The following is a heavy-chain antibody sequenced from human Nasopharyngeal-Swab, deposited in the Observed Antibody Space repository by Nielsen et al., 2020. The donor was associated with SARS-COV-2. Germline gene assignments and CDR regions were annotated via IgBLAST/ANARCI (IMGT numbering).Heavy chain of an antibody. J-gene: IGHJ6*03. CDR2: IYYSGST. Sequence: SETLSLTCTVSGGSISSSSYYWGWIRQPPGKGLEWIGSIYYSGSTYYNPSLKSRVTISVDPSKNQFSLKLSTVTAADTAVYYCARLTVLLWFGEPTYMDVWGKGTTVTVSS. CDR1: GGSISSSSYY. D-gene: IGHD3-10*01. CDR3: ARLTVLLWFGEPTYMDV. V-gene: IGHV4-39*01.